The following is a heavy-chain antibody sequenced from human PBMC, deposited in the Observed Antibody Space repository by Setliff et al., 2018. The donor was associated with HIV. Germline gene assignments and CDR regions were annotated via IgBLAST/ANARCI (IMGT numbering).Heavy chain of an antibody. Sequence: SETLSLTCTVSGGSISSGGYYWRWIRQHPEKCLEWIWYIYYSASTNYSPSLKSRVTISVDSSKNQFSLKLTSVTAADAAIYYCARQFPPYHSGAHYSDLWSQGTLVTVSS. J-gene: IGHJ5*02. D-gene: IGHD6-19*01. V-gene: IGHV4-61*08. CDR2: IYYSAST. CDR3: ARQFPPYHSGAHYSDL. CDR1: GGSISSGGYY.